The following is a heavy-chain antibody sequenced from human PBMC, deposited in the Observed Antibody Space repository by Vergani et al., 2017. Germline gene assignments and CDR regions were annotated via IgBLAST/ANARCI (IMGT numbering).Heavy chain of an antibody. J-gene: IGHJ6*02. CDR1: GFTFSSYA. D-gene: IGHD6-6*01. V-gene: IGHV3-23*01. CDR3: AKGDSSSFNYYYGMDV. CDR2: ISGSGGST. Sequence: EVQLLESGGGLVQPGGSLRLSCAASGFTFSSYAMSWVRQAPGKGLEWVSAISGSGGSTYYADSVKGRFTISRDNSKNTLYLQMNSLRAEDTAVYYCAKGDSSSFNYYYGMDVWGQGTTVTVSS.